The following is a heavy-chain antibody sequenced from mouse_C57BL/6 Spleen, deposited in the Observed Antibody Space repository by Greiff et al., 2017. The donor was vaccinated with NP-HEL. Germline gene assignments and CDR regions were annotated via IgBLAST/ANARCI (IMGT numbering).Heavy chain of an antibody. CDR2: IYPGSGST. V-gene: IGHV1-55*01. D-gene: IGHD4-1*01. CDR3: ARVLGQRGDYWYFDV. J-gene: IGHJ1*03. Sequence: QVQLQQPGAELVKPGASVKMSCKASGYTFTSYWITWVKQRPGQGLEWIGDIYPGSGSTNYNEKFKSKATLTVDTSSSTAYMQLSSLTSEDSAVYYCARVLGQRGDYWYFDVWGTGTTVTVSS. CDR1: GYTFTSYW.